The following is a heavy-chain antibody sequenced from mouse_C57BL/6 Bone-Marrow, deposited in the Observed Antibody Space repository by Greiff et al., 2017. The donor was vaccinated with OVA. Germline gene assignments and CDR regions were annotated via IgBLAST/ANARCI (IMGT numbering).Heavy chain of an antibody. J-gene: IGHJ3*01. D-gene: IGHD6-1*01. Sequence: EVQLVESGPGLVKPSQSLSLTCSVTGYSITSGYYWNWIRQFPGNKLEWMGYISYDGSNNYNPSLKNRISITRDTSKNQFFLKLHSVTTEDTATDYCAREGEPPGFAYWGQGTLVTVSA. V-gene: IGHV3-6*01. CDR3: AREGEPPGFAY. CDR2: ISYDGSN. CDR1: GYSITSGYY.